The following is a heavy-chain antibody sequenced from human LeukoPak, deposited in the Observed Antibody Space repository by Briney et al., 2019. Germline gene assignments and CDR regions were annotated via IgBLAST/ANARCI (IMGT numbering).Heavy chain of an antibody. Sequence: GGSLRLSCAASGFTFSSYSMNWVRQAPGKGLEWVSSISSSSSYIYYADSVKGRFTISRDNAKNSLFLQMNSLRAEDTAVYYCARGKLTGDGAFDIWGQGTMVTVSS. D-gene: IGHD7-27*01. CDR1: GFTFSSYS. CDR2: ISSSSSYI. J-gene: IGHJ3*02. V-gene: IGHV3-21*01. CDR3: ARGKLTGDGAFDI.